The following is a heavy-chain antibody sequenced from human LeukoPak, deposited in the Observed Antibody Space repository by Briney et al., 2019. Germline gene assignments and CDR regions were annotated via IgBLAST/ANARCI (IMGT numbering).Heavy chain of an antibody. V-gene: IGHV3-7*01. Sequence: GGSLRLSCAASGFTFSNYWMSWVRQAPGKGLEWVANIKEDGTEKYYVDSVKGRFTISRDNAKNSLYLQMNSLRAEDTAVYYCAKDPIVVWGQGTLVTVSS. CDR2: IKEDGTEK. CDR3: AKDPIVV. CDR1: GFTFSNYW. D-gene: IGHD2-15*01. J-gene: IGHJ4*02.